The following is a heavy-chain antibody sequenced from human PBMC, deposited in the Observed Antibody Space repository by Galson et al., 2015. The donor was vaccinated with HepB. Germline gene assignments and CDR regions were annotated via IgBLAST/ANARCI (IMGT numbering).Heavy chain of an antibody. V-gene: IGHV3-23*01. CDR2: IRGSGESK. J-gene: IGHJ4*02. Sequence: SLRLSCAASRFTLAGYGMSWVRQAPGQGLEWVSSIRGSGESKYYADSVRGRFSISRDSSRNTLYLQMNSLRVEDAAVYYCARVRSKGAYYDSSGYSDFHYWGQGTLVTVSS. CDR1: RFTLAGYG. CDR3: ARVRSKGAYYDSSGYSDFHY. D-gene: IGHD3-22*01.